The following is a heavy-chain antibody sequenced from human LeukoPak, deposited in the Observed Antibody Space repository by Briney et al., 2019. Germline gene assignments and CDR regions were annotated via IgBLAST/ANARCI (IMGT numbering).Heavy chain of an antibody. J-gene: IGHJ4*02. CDR1: GYTFTGYY. D-gene: IGHD6-13*01. V-gene: IGHV1-2*02. CDR3: ARWSSSWYGSRGHYYFDS. Sequence: ASVKVSCKASGYTFTGYYMHWVRQAPGQGLEWMGWINPNSGGKNYAQKFQGRVTMPRDTSISTAYMELGRLRPDDTAVYYCARWSSSWYGSRGHYYFDSWGQGTLVTVSS. CDR2: INPNSGGK.